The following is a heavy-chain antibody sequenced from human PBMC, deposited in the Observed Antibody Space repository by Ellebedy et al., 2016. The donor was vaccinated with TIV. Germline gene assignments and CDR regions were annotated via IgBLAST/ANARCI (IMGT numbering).Heavy chain of an antibody. CDR3: AGARNGDYSFDS. V-gene: IGHV5-51*01. CDR2: IFLRDSTT. Sequence: GGSLRLXXQGSGYRFSTYWIGWVRQMPGEGLEWMGIIFLRDSTTKYSPSFRGQVTISADTSINTAYLQWDSLTTSDTATYYCAGARNGDYSFDSWGQGTLVAVST. D-gene: IGHD2-21*02. J-gene: IGHJ4*02. CDR1: GYRFSTYW.